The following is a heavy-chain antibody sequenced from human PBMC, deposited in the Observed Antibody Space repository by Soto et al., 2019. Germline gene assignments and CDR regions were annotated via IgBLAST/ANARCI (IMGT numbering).Heavy chain of an antibody. D-gene: IGHD4-17*01. Sequence: ASVKVSCKASGYTFTSYYMHWVRRAPRQGREWMGIINPSGGSTSYAQKFRGRVTMTRDTSTSTVYMELSGLRFEDTAVYYCARDLRYANGGTVTTLVSAFDIWG. CDR3: ARDLRYANGGTVTTLVSAFDI. CDR2: INPSGGST. V-gene: IGHV1-46*03. J-gene: IGHJ3*02. CDR1: GYTFTSYY.